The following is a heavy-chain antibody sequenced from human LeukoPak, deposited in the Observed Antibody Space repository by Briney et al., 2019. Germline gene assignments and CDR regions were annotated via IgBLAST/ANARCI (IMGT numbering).Heavy chain of an antibody. CDR3: ARDRPTVVRGVLVY. CDR1: GFTFSNYA. CDR2: ISYDGSNK. V-gene: IGHV3-30-3*01. Sequence: PGRSLRLSCAASGFTFSNYAMHWVRQAPGKGLEWVAVISYDGSNKYYADSVKGRSTISRDNSKNTLYLQMNSLRAEDTAVYYCARDRPTVVRGVLVYWGQGTLVTVSS. D-gene: IGHD3-10*01. J-gene: IGHJ4*02.